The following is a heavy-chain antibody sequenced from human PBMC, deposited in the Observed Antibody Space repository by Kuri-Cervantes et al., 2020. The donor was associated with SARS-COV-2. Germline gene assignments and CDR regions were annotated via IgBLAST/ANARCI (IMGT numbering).Heavy chain of an antibody. CDR2: ISAYNGNT. CDR3: ARGSSSSSNYYYYGMDV. V-gene: IGHV1-18*04. J-gene: IGHJ6*02. D-gene: IGHD6-6*01. Sequence: ASVKVSCKASGYTFTSYGISWVRQAPGQGLEWMGWISAYNGNTNYAQKLQGRVTMTTDTSTSTAYMKLRSLRSDDTAVYYCARGSSSSSNYYYYGMDVWGQGTPVTVSS. CDR1: GYTFTSYG.